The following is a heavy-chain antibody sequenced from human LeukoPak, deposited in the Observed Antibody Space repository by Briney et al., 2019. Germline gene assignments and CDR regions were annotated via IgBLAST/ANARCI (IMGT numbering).Heavy chain of an antibody. Sequence: SVKVSCKASGGTFSSYAISWVRQAPGQGLEWMGGIIPIFGTANYAQKFQGRVTITTDESTSTAYMELSSLRSEDTAVYYCARDEANYYGSGSYFDYWGQGTLVTVSS. CDR3: ARDEANYYGSGSYFDY. CDR1: GGTFSSYA. CDR2: IIPIFGTA. D-gene: IGHD3-10*01. J-gene: IGHJ4*02. V-gene: IGHV1-69*05.